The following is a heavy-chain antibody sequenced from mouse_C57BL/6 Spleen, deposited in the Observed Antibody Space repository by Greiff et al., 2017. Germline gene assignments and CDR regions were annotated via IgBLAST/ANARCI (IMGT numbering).Heavy chain of an antibody. CDR1: GYTFTEYS. CDR3: ARHEEGYGKGSYYAMDY. Sequence: VQLQQSGAELVQPGASVKLSCKASGYTFTEYSIHWVKQRPGQGLEWIGWFYPGSGSIKYNEKFKDKATLTADKSSSTVYMELSRLTSEDSAVYFCARHEEGYGKGSYYAMDYWGQGTSVTVSS. V-gene: IGHV1-62-2*01. J-gene: IGHJ4*01. D-gene: IGHD2-10*02. CDR2: FYPGSGSI.